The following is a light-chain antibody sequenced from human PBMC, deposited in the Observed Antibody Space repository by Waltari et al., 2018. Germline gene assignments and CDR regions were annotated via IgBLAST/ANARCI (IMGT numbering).Light chain of an antibody. CDR3: AAWDDSLNGRWV. CDR2: RND. J-gene: IGLJ2*01. CDR1: SSNIGNNV. Sequence: QSVLTQPPSESGTPGQRVTISCSGSSSNIGNNVVNWYQQVPGTTPKLLIYRNDQRPSGVPARISGSKSGTSASLAISGLQSEDEAHYYCAAWDDSLNGRWVFGGGTKLTVL. V-gene: IGLV1-44*01.